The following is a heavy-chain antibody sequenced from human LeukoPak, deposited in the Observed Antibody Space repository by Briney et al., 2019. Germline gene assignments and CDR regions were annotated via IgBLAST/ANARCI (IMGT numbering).Heavy chain of an antibody. V-gene: IGHV4-61*02. CDR3: ARGPYSYDSSGAFDI. D-gene: IGHD3-22*01. Sequence: SETLPLTCSVSGDSISSGDYYWSWIRQPAGKGLEWIGRISSSGSTNYNPSLKSRVTISVDTSKNQFSLKLSSVTAADTAVYFCARGPYSYDSSGAFDIWGQGTMVTVSS. CDR2: ISSSGST. J-gene: IGHJ3*02. CDR1: GDSISSGDYY.